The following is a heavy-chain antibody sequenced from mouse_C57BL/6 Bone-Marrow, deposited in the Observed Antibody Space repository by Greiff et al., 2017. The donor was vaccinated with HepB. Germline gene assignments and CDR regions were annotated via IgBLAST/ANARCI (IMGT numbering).Heavy chain of an antibody. CDR2: IDPENGDT. CDR3: TSTTVVAYYYAMDY. Sequence: EVKLMESGAELVRPGASVKLSCTASGFNIKDDYMHWVKQRPEQGLEWIGWIDPENGDTEYASKFQGKATITADTSSNTAYLQLSSLTSEDTAVYYCTSTTVVAYYYAMDYWGQGTSVTVSS. D-gene: IGHD1-1*01. CDR1: GFNIKDDY. J-gene: IGHJ4*01. V-gene: IGHV14-4*01.